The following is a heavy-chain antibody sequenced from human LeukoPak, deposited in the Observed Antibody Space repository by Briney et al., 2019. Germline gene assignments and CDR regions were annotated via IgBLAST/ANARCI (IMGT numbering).Heavy chain of an antibody. CDR1: NYSISNAYY. V-gene: IGHV4-38-2*02. Sequence: PSETLSLTCTVSNYSISNAYYWGWIRQPPGKGLEWIGSIYRFGTTYYNPSLKSRVTISIDTSKNQFSLKLSSVTAADTAVYYCARGLWFGDENPPYFDYWGQGTLVTVSS. J-gene: IGHJ4*02. CDR3: ARGLWFGDENPPYFDY. D-gene: IGHD3-10*01. CDR2: IYRFGTT.